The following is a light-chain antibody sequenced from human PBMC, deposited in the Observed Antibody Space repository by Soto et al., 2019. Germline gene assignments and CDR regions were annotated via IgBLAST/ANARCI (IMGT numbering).Light chain of an antibody. V-gene: IGLV3-1*01. J-gene: IGLJ2*01. CDR2: QDR. Sequence: SYELTQPPSVSVSPGQTASITCSGDKLEDKFVCWYQQKPGQSPVLIIYQDRKRPSGIPERFSGSNSGNTATLTINGTQAMDEADYYCQTWDSNTVVFGGGTQLTVL. CDR1: KLEDKF. CDR3: QTWDSNTVV.